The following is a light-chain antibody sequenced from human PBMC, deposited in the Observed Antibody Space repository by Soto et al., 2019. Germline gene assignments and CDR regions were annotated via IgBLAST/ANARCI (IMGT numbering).Light chain of an antibody. CDR3: SLYTSENTYV. CDR1: SSDFVSYNR. J-gene: IGLJ1*01. CDR2: EAS. V-gene: IGLV2-18*01. Sequence: QSVLTQPPSVSGSPGQSVTISCTGTSSDFVSYNRVSWYQQPPGTAPKLIIYEASNRPSGVPDRFSGSKSGNTASLTISGLQAADEADYYCSLYTSENTYVFGTGIKV.